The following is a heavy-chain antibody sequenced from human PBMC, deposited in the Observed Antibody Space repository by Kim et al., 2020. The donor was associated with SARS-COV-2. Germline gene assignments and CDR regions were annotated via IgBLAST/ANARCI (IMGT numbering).Heavy chain of an antibody. Sequence: GGSLRLSCVASGFSFSTYVMHWVRQAPGKGLEWVAVISNDGSKKDYADSVKGQFTISRDNSKNTLYLQMNSLRPEDTAVYYCARKSSGYFGAGTYYNGQLEYWGQGTLVTASP. J-gene: IGHJ4*02. CDR3: ARKSSGYFGAGTYYNGQLEY. V-gene: IGHV3-30-3*01. D-gene: IGHD3-10*01. CDR1: GFSFSTYV. CDR2: ISNDGSKK.